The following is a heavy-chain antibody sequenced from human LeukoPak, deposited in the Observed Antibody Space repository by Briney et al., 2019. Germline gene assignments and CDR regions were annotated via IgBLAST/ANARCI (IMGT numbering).Heavy chain of an antibody. J-gene: IGHJ4*02. D-gene: IGHD3-22*01. CDR2: IYSGGST. Sequence: AGGSLTISCAASGFTVSSNYMSWVRQAPGKGLEWVSVIYSGGSTYYADSVKGRFTISRDNSKNTLYLQMNSLRAEDTAVYYCAREGQDSSGYQLFDYLGQGTLVTVSS. CDR3: AREGQDSSGYQLFDY. V-gene: IGHV3-53*01. CDR1: GFTVSSNY.